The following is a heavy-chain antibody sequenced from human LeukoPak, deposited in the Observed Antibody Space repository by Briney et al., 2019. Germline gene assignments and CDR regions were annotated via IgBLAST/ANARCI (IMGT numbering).Heavy chain of an antibody. Sequence: SETLSLTCTVSGGSISSSIYYWGWIRQPPGKGLEWIGSISYRESTYYKPSLKSRVSMSVDMSKNQFSLKQSSVTAADTAVYYCARDIGSQMATVSDWFDPWGQGTLVTVSS. V-gene: IGHV4-39*07. J-gene: IGHJ5*02. CDR2: ISYREST. CDR3: ARDIGSQMATVSDWFDP. CDR1: GGSISSSIYY. D-gene: IGHD5-24*01.